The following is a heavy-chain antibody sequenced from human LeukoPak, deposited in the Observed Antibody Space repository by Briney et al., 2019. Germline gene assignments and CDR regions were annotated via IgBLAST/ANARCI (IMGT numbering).Heavy chain of an antibody. J-gene: IGHJ2*01. Sequence: PSETLSLTCTVSGNSISSGDYYWSWIRQPAGKGLEWIGRIYTSGSTYYTPSLKSRISMSVDTSKNQFSLNLRSVTAADTAVYYCARGGPSFDLWGRGTLVTVSS. CDR2: IYTSGST. CDR3: ARGGPSFDL. V-gene: IGHV4-61*02. CDR1: GNSISSGDYY.